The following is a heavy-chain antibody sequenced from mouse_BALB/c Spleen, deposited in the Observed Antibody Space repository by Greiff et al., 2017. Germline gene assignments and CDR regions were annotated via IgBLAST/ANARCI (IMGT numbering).Heavy chain of an antibody. CDR1: GYTFSSYW. J-gene: IGHJ4*01. D-gene: IGHD2-14*01. Sequence: QVQLKQSGAELMKPGASVKISCKATGYTFSSYWIEWVKQRPGHGLEWIGEILPGSGSTNYNEKFKGKATFTADTSSNTAYMQLSSLTSEDSAVYYCARWRNDERRWGYYAMDYWGQGTSVTVSS. CDR3: ARWRNDERRWGYYAMDY. V-gene: IGHV1-9*01. CDR2: ILPGSGST.